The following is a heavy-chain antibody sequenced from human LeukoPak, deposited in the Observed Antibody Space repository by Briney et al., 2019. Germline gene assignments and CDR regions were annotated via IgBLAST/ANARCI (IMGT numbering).Heavy chain of an antibody. CDR1: GFTLSTYN. J-gene: IGHJ3*02. CDR2: ITSSSTY. CDR3: ARERVTTTAFDI. D-gene: IGHD5-12*01. Sequence: GGSLRLSCAASGFTLSTYNTHWVRQAPGKGLEWVSSITSSSTYYADSVKGRFTISRGNAKNSLYLQMNSLRAEDTAVYYCARERVTTTAFDIWGQGTMVTGSS. V-gene: IGHV3-21*01.